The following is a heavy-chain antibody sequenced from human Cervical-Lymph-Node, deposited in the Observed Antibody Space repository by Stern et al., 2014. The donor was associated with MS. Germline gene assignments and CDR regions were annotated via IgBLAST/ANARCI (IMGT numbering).Heavy chain of an antibody. CDR1: GFSFTTYA. D-gene: IGHD2-15*01. Sequence: EDKLVASGGGLVQPGGSLRLSCVASGFSFTTYALNWVRQAPGKGLEWVSAIVASGSRTYYADSVRGRFTISRDNSKNTVYLQMRSLGAEDTAVYFCALLATPTDYWGRGSLVTVSS. V-gene: IGHV3-23*04. CDR3: ALLATPTDY. J-gene: IGHJ4*02. CDR2: IVASGSRT.